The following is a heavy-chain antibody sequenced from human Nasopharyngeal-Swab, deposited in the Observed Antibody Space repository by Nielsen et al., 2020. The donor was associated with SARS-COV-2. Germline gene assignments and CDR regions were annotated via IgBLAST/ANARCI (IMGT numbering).Heavy chain of an antibody. CDR3: AKDKKARGDSSSWTTDY. V-gene: IGHV3-30*18. CDR2: ISYDGSNK. J-gene: IGHJ4*02. Sequence: RQCRGEGPERVAVISYDGSNKYYADSVKGRFTISRDNSKNTLYLQMNSLRAEDTAVYYCAKDKKARGDSSSWTTDYWGQGTLVTVSS. D-gene: IGHD6-13*01.